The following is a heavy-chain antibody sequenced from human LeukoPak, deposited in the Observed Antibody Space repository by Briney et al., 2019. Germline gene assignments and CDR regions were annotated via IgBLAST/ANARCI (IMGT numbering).Heavy chain of an antibody. V-gene: IGHV1-18*01. D-gene: IGHD3-22*01. CDR2: ISAYNGNT. Sequence: ASVKVSCKASGYTFTSYDINWVRQAPGQGLEWMGWISAYNGNTNYAQKLQGRVTMTTDTSTSTAYMELRSLRSDDTAVYYCARLDGPYDSSGYYLPFDYWGQGTLVTVSS. CDR3: ARLDGPYDSSGYYLPFDY. CDR1: GYTFTSYD. J-gene: IGHJ4*02.